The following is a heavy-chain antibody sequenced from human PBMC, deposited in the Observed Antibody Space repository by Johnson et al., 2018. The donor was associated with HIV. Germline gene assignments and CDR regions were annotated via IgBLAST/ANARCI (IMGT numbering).Heavy chain of an antibody. CDR2: IYSGGTT. V-gene: IGHV3-66*01. J-gene: IGHJ3*02. CDR3: AREDDSSGYYYFFGAFDI. Sequence: VQLVESGGGLVQPGGSLRLSCAASGFTVSRNYVSWVRQAPGKGLEWVSVIYSGGTTYYADSAKGRFTISRDNSKNTVYLQMNSLRVEDTAVYFCAREDDSSGYYYFFGAFDIWGQGTMVTVSS. D-gene: IGHD3-22*01. CDR1: GFTVSRNY.